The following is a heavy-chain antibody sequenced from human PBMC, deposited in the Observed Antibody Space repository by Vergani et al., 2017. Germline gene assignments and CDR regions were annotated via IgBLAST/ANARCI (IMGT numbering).Heavy chain of an antibody. CDR1: GGSISSYY. CDR2: IYYSGST. J-gene: IGHJ4*02. Sequence: QVQLQESGPGLVKPSETLSLTCTVSGGSISSYYWSWIRQPPGKGLEWIGYIYYSGSTNYNPSLKSRVTISVDTSKNQFSLKLSSVTAADTAVYYCARGGRIVGATXFDYWGQGTLVTVSS. CDR3: ARGGRIVGATXFDY. D-gene: IGHD1-26*01. V-gene: IGHV4-59*01.